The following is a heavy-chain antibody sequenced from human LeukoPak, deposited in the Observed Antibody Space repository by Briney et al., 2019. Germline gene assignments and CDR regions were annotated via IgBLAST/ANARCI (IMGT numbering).Heavy chain of an antibody. Sequence: PSETLSLTCTVSGGSISSNSFYWGWIRQPPGKGLEWIGSIYYSGSTYYNPSLKSRVTISVDTSKNQFSLKLSSVTVADTAVYCCARNRYYYGSGNYGVPNWFDPWGQGTLVTVSS. D-gene: IGHD3-10*01. J-gene: IGHJ5*02. CDR3: ARNRYYYGSGNYGVPNWFDP. CDR2: IYYSGST. V-gene: IGHV4-39*01. CDR1: GGSISSNSFY.